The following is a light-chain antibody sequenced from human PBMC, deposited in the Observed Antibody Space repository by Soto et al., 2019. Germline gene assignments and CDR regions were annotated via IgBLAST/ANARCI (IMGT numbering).Light chain of an antibody. CDR2: AAS. CDR1: QSISSY. V-gene: IGKV1-39*01. CDR3: QQSYSTPWT. J-gene: IGKJ1*01. Sequence: DIPTTQSPSSLSASVGHRVTITGRASQSISSYLNWYQQKPGKAPKLLIYAASSLQSGVPSRFSGSGSGTDFTLTISSLQPEDFATYYCQQSYSTPWTLGQGTKVDI.